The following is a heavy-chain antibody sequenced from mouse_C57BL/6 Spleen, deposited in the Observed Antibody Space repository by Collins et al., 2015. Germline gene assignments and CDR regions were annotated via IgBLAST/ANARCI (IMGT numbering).Heavy chain of an antibody. CDR3: ARWGIYYGNGGFAC. Sequence: QVQLQQSGAELMKPGASVKLSCKATGYTFTGYWIEWVKQRPGHGLEWIGEILPGSGSTKYNEKFKGKATLTVDKSSSTAYMLLSSLTSEDSAVYFCARWGIYYGNGGFACWGQGTLVTVSA. V-gene: IGHV1-9*01. CDR1: GYTFTGYW. CDR2: ILPGSGST. D-gene: IGHD2-1*01. J-gene: IGHJ3*01.